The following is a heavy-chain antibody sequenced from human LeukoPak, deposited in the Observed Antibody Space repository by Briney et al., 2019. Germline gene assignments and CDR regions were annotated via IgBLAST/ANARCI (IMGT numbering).Heavy chain of an antibody. Sequence: ASVKVSCRASGYTFTGYYMHWVRQAPGQGLEWMGWINPNSGGTNYAQKFQGRVTMTRDTSISTAYMELSRLRSDDTAVYHCASGRVYSSSWYPFDYWGQGTLVTVSS. CDR2: INPNSGGT. CDR3: ASGRVYSSSWYPFDY. D-gene: IGHD6-13*01. CDR1: GYTFTGYY. J-gene: IGHJ4*02. V-gene: IGHV1-2*02.